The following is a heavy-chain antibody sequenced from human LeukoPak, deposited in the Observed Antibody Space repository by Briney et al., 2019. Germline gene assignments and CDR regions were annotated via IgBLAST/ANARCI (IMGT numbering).Heavy chain of an antibody. Sequence: PGGSLRLSCAASGFTFSSYGMHWVRQAPGKGLEWVAFIRYDGSNKYYADSVKGRFTISRDNSKNTLYLQMNSLRAEDTAVYYCAKDRDMVFGFLEWLYAFDIWGQGTMVTVSS. CDR2: IRYDGSNK. D-gene: IGHD3-3*01. J-gene: IGHJ3*02. CDR1: GFTFSSYG. CDR3: AKDRDMVFGFLEWLYAFDI. V-gene: IGHV3-30*02.